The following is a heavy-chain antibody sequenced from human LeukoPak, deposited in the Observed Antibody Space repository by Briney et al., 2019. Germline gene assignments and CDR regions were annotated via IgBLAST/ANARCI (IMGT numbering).Heavy chain of an antibody. CDR1: GGSFSGYY. CDR2: INHSGST. V-gene: IGHV4-34*01. J-gene: IGHJ4*02. D-gene: IGHD2-15*01. Sequence: SETLSLTCAVYGGSFSGYYWSWIRQPPGKGLEWIGEINHSGSTYYNPSLKSRVTISVDTSKNQFSLKLSSVTAADTAVYYCARDRRVVAAYGNFDYWGQGTLVTVSS. CDR3: ARDRRVVAAYGNFDY.